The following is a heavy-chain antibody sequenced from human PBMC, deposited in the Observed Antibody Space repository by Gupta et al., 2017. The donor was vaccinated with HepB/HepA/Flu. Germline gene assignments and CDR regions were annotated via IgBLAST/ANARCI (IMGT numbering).Heavy chain of an antibody. V-gene: IGHV4-4*07. Sequence: TNYNPSLKSRVTMSVDTSKNQFSLKLSSVTAADTAVYYCARGVKGSDFWSGYRGDYYYMDVWGKGTTVTVSS. D-gene: IGHD3-3*01. J-gene: IGHJ6*03. CDR2: T. CDR3: ARGVKGSDFWSGYRGDYYYMDV.